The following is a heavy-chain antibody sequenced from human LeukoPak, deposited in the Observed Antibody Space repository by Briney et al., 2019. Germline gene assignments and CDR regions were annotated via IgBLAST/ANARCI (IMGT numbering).Heavy chain of an antibody. CDR3: AKDRTYYDSSGYYQRPHFDY. V-gene: IGHV3-30*02. D-gene: IGHD3-22*01. CDR2: IRYDGGST. J-gene: IGHJ4*02. CDR1: GFTFSSYG. Sequence: GGSLRLSCAASGFTFSSYGMHWVRQAPGKGLERVAFIRYDGGSTYYADSVKGRFTISRDNSKNTLYLQMNSLRAEDTAVYYCAKDRTYYDSSGYYQRPHFDYWGQGTLVTVSS.